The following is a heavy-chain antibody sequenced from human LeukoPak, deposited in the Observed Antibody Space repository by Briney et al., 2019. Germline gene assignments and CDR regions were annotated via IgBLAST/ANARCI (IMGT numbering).Heavy chain of an antibody. CDR3: ARRGSGGSEFDY. V-gene: IGHV4-39*01. J-gene: IGHJ4*02. Sequence: SETLSLTCTVSGGSISSSSYYWGWIRQPPGKGLEWIGGIYYSGSTYYNPSLKSRVTISVDTSKNQFSLKLSSVTAADTAVYYCARRGSGGSEFDYWGQGTLVTVST. D-gene: IGHD6-25*01. CDR1: GGSISSSSYY. CDR2: IYYSGST.